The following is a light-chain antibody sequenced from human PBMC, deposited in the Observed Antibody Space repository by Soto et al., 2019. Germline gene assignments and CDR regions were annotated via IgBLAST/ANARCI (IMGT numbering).Light chain of an antibody. V-gene: IGLV3-21*04. CDR3: QVWDSSGDHCV. CDR2: YDS. CDR1: NIGSKS. Sequence: SYELTQPPSVSVAPGKTARITCGGNNIGSKSLHWYQQKPGQAPVLVIYYDSDRPSGIPERFSGSNSGNTATLTISRVEAGDEADYYCQVWDSSGDHCVFGTGTKLTVL. J-gene: IGLJ1*01.